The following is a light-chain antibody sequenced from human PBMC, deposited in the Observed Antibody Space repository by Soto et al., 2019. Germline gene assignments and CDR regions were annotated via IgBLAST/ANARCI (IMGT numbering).Light chain of an antibody. CDR2: GNS. CDR1: SSNIGAGYD. Sequence: QSVLTQPPSVSGAPGQRVTISCTGSSSNIGAGYDVHWYQQLPGTAPKLLIYGNSNRPSGVPDRFSGSKSGTSASLAITGLQDEDEADYCSQSYDSSLSGWVFGGGTKLTVL. J-gene: IGLJ3*02. CDR3: QSYDSSLSGWV. V-gene: IGLV1-40*01.